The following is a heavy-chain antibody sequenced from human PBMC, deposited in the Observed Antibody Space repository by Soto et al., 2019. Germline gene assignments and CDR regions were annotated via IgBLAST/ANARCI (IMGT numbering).Heavy chain of an antibody. V-gene: IGHV2-5*02. CDR3: AHGPGGNSYFDY. D-gene: IGHD2-21*02. J-gene: IGHJ4*02. Sequence: QITLKESGPTLVKPTQTLTLTCTFSGFSLSTSGVGVGWIRQPPGKALEWLALIYWDDDKRYSPSLKSRLTIXKXNSKNQVLLTMTNMDPVDTATYYCAHGPGGNSYFDYWGQGTLVTVSS. CDR2: IYWDDDK. CDR1: GFSLSTSGVG.